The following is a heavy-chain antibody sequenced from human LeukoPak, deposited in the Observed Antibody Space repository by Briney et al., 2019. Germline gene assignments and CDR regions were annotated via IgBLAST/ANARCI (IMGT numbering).Heavy chain of an antibody. V-gene: IGHV3-23*01. J-gene: IGHJ6*03. D-gene: IGHD5-12*01. CDR1: GFTFSSYA. Sequence: PGGSLRLSCAASGFTFSSYAMSWVCQAPGKGLEWVSAISGSGGSTYYADSVKGRFTISRDNSKNTLYLQMNSLRAEDTAVYYCAKDGYSGYGLLNYMDVWGKGTTVTISS. CDR3: AKDGYSGYGLLNYMDV. CDR2: ISGSGGST.